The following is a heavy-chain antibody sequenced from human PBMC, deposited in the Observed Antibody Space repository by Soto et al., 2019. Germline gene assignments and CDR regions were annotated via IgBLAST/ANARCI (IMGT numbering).Heavy chain of an antibody. Sequence: QVQLVQSGAEVKKPGSSVKVSCKASGGTFSSYAISWVRQAPGQGLEWMGGIIPIFGTANYAKKCQGRVTIPADESTSTAYMELRRLRSEDTAVYYCAAGKGYCSGGSCATSYYYYYYGMDVWGQGTTVTVSS. J-gene: IGHJ6*02. CDR3: AAGKGYCSGGSCATSYYYYYYGMDV. V-gene: IGHV1-69*19. D-gene: IGHD2-15*01. CDR1: GGTFSSYA. CDR2: IIPIFGTA.